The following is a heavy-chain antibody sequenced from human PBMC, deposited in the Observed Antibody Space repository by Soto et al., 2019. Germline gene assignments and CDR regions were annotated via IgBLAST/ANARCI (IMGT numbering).Heavy chain of an antibody. D-gene: IGHD5-18*01. CDR1: GFTFSNAW. CDR3: TTDVTAMVTYAY. CDR2: IKSKTDGGTT. V-gene: IGHV3-15*01. J-gene: IGHJ4*02. Sequence: EVQLVESGGGLVKPGGSLRLSCAASGFTFSNAWMSWVRQAPGKGLEWVGRIKSKTDGGTTDYAAPVKGRFTISRDDSKNTLYLQMNSLKTEDTAVYYCTTDVTAMVTYAYWGQGTLVTVSS.